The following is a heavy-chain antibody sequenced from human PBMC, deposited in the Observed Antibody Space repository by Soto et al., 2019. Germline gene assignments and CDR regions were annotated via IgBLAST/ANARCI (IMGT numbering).Heavy chain of an antibody. CDR2: SNAGNGNT. J-gene: IGHJ3*02. D-gene: IGHD2-2*01. V-gene: IGHV1-3*01. CDR3: ARAGYCSSTSCSDAFDI. CDR1: GYTFTNYA. Sequence: QVQFVQSGAELKKPGASVKVSCKASGYTFTNYAMHWVRQAPGQRLEWMGWSNAGNGNTKYSPKFQGRVTITRDTSARTAYVELTSLRSDDTAVYYCARAGYCSSTSCSDAFDIWGQGTLVTVSS.